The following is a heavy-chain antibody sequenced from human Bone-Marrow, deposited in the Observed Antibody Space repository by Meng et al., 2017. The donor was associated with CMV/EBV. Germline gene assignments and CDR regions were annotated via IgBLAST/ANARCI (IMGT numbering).Heavy chain of an antibody. V-gene: IGHV1-2*02. D-gene: IGHD2-2*01. CDR1: GYTFTGFY. J-gene: IGHJ6*02. Sequence: ASVKVSCKASGYTFTGFYMHWVRQAPGQGLEWMGWINPNSGGTNYAQKFQGRVTMTRDTSISTAYMELSRLRSDDTAVYYCARDLVPVHRQVYYGKDVWGQGTTVTVSS. CDR2: INPNSGGT. CDR3: ARDLVPVHRQVYYGKDV.